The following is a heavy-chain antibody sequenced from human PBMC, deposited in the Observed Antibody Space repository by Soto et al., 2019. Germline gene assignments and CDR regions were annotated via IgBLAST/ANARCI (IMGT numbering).Heavy chain of an antibody. Sequence: LRLSCAASGFTFSSYSMNWVRQAPGKGLEWVSYISSSSSTIYYADSVKGRFTISRDNAKNSLYLQMNSLRDEDTAVYYCARDGEDYYDSSGVHSYAFDIWGQGTMVTVSS. V-gene: IGHV3-48*02. CDR1: GFTFSSYS. J-gene: IGHJ3*02. CDR3: ARDGEDYYDSSGVHSYAFDI. CDR2: ISSSSSTI. D-gene: IGHD3-22*01.